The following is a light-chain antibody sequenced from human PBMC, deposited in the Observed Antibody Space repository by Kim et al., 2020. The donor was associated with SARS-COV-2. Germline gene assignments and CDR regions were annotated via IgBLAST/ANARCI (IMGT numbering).Light chain of an antibody. J-gene: IGLJ2*01. CDR1: KLGEKY. Sequence: SGSPGKTVSLTCAGDKLGEKYSFWYQQRSGQSPILLIYQDFKRPSGIPEGFSGSNFGNTATLTISGTQTVDEADYYCQAWDSGTVVFGGGTQLTVL. V-gene: IGLV3-1*01. CDR3: QAWDSGTVV. CDR2: QDF.